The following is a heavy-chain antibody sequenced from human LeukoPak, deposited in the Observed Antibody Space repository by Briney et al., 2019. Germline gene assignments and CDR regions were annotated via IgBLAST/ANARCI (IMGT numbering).Heavy chain of an antibody. J-gene: IGHJ4*02. CDR3: ARGRYGGYVGPSYYFDY. CDR2: ISHSGST. Sequence: SETLSLTCTVSGYSISSGYYWGWFRQPPPKGLVWSGSISHSGSTYYNPSLKSRDTISVDTSKNQFSLKLSSVTAADTAVYYCARGRYGGYVGPSYYFDYWGQGTLVTVSS. D-gene: IGHD5-12*01. V-gene: IGHV4-38-2*02. CDR1: GYSISSGYY.